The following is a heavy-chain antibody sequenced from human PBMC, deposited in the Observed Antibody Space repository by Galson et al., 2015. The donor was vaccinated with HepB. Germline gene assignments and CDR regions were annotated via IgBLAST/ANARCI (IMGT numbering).Heavy chain of an antibody. CDR2: IDWGDDK. V-gene: IGHV2-70*01. CDR3: ARREMGQLGHFDY. CDR1: GFSLSTSGMC. D-gene: IGHD6-6*01. Sequence: PALVKPTQTLTLTCTFSGFSLSTSGMCVSWIRQPPGKALEWLALIDWGDDKYYNTSLKTRLTIAKDTSKNQVVLTMPNMDPVDTATYYCARREMGQLGHFDYWGQGTLVTVSS. J-gene: IGHJ4*02.